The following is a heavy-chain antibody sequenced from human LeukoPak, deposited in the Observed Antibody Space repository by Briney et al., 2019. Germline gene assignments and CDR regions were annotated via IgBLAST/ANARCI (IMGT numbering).Heavy chain of an antibody. CDR3: ARKPTYCSSTSCPPSVDAFDI. D-gene: IGHD2-2*01. Sequence: GASVKVSCKASGGTFSSYAISWVRQAPGQGLEWMGGIIPIFGTANYAQKLQGGVTIPPAESTSPAYMELSSLRSEDTAVYYCARKPTYCSSTSCPPSVDAFDIWGQGTMVTVSS. J-gene: IGHJ3*02. CDR1: GGTFSSYA. V-gene: IGHV1-69*13. CDR2: IIPIFGTA.